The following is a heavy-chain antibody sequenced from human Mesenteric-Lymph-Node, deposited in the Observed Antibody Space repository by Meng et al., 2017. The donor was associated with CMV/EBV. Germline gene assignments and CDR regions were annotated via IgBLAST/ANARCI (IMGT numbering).Heavy chain of an antibody. V-gene: IGHV3-23*01. D-gene: IGHD4-11*01. Sequence: GESLKISCAASGFTFSSYAMSWVRQAPGKGLEWVSAISGSGGSTYYADSVRGRFTISRDNSKSTLYLQMNSLRLEDTAVYYCARQYSNYDQWGQGTLVTVSS. J-gene: IGHJ5*02. CDR3: ARQYSNYDQ. CDR2: ISGSGGST. CDR1: GFTFSSYA.